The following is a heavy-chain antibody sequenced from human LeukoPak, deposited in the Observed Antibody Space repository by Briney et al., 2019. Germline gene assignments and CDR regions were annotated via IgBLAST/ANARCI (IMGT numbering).Heavy chain of an antibody. CDR2: VHQSGVT. D-gene: IGHD2-15*01. V-gene: IGHV4-4*02. J-gene: IGHJ4*02. Sequence: SETLSLTCAVSGGFISNINWWRWVRQPPGRGLEWIGEVHQSGVTNYNPSLKSRVTISLDKSNNQFSLKLNSVTAADTAVYFCAENGPWSLKYWGQGTLVTVSS. CDR1: GGFISNINW. CDR3: AENGPWSLKY.